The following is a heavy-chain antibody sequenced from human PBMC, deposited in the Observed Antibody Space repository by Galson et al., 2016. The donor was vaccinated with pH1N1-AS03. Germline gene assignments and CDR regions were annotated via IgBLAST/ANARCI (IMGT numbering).Heavy chain of an antibody. CDR3: ARLSGMVPTEYYFAS. CDR2: IRGTSQIT. D-gene: IGHD3-3*01. V-gene: IGHV3-23*01. Sequence: SLRLSCAASGFTFSSYAMNWVRRAPGKGLEWVSLIRGTSQITYYADSVKGRFTISKDNSKSTLFLQMNSLRAEDTAIYYCARLSGMVPTEYYFASWGQGTLVAVSS. CDR1: GFTFSSYA. J-gene: IGHJ4*02.